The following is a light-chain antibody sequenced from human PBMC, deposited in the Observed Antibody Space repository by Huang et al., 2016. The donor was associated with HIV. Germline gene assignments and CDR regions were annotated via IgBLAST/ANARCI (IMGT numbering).Light chain of an antibody. CDR3: QQYYTTPWT. Sequence: DIVMTQSPDSLAVSLGERATINCKSCQSILYSSNNKNYLAWFQQKPGQPPKLLIYWASTRASGVPDRFSGSGSGTDFTLTISGLQADDVAVYYCQQYYTTPWTFGQGTKVEIK. J-gene: IGKJ1*01. CDR1: QSILYSSNNKNY. CDR2: WAS. V-gene: IGKV4-1*01.